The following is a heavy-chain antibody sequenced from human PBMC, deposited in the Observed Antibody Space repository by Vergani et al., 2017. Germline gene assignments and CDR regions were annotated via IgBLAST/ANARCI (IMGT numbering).Heavy chain of an antibody. J-gene: IGHJ6*03. CDR3: ARDPYRGGYYMDV. CDR2: ISSSSSYT. Sequence: QVQLVESGGGLVKPGGFLRLSCAASGFTFRDYYMSWIRQAPGKGLEWVSYISSSSSYTNYADSVKGRFTISRDNAKNSLYLQMNSLRAEDTAVYYCARDPYRGGYYMDVWGKGTTVTVSS. V-gene: IGHV3-11*06. D-gene: IGHD3-16*01. CDR1: GFTFRDYY.